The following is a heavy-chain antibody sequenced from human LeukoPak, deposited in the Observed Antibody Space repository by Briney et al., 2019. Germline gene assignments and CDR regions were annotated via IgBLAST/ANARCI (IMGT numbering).Heavy chain of an antibody. Sequence: SETLSLTCTVSRGSISSGNYYWSWIRQPAGKGLEWIGRFHTRGSTNYNPSLKSRVTISVDTSKNQFSLKLSSVTAADTAVYYCARHDRTYYYGSGSYLGPDYWGQGTLVTVSS. V-gene: IGHV4-61*02. CDR1: RGSISSGNYY. D-gene: IGHD3-10*01. CDR3: ARHDRTYYYGSGSYLGPDY. J-gene: IGHJ4*02. CDR2: FHTRGST.